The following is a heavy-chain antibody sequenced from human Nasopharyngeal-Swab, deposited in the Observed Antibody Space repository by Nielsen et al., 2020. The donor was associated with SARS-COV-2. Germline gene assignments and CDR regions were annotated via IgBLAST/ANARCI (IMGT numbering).Heavy chain of an antibody. Sequence: WICQPPGKGLEWIGEINHSGSTNYNPSLKSRVTISVDTSKNQFSLKLSSVTAADTAVYYCARGGGGYPRDAFDIWGQGTMVTVSS. CDR3: ARGGGGYPRDAFDI. V-gene: IGHV4-34*09. CDR2: INHSGST. J-gene: IGHJ3*02. D-gene: IGHD3-22*01.